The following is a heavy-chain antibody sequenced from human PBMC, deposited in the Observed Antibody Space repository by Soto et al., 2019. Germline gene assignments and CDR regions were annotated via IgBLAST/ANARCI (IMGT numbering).Heavy chain of an antibody. CDR3: ARGRGWYKEGKDPSYFDY. CDR1: CGSFSGYY. D-gene: IGHD6-19*01. V-gene: IGHV4-34*01. J-gene: IGHJ4*02. CDR2: INHSGST. Sequence: PSETLSLTCAVYCGSFSGYYWSWIRQPPGKGLEWIGEINHSGSTNYNPSLKSRVTISVDTSKNQFSLKLSSVTAADTAVYYCARGRGWYKEGKDPSYFDYRGQGTLVTVS.